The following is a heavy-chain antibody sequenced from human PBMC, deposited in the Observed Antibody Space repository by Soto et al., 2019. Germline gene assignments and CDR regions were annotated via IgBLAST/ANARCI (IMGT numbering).Heavy chain of an antibody. CDR1: GGSISSSSYY. J-gene: IGHJ4*02. Sequence: QLQLQESGPGLVKPSETLSLTCTVSGGSISSSSYYWGWIRQPPGKGLEWIGSIYYSGSTYYNPSLKSRVTISVDTSKHQFSLKLSSVTAADTAVYYCARLVPEVSYSSSCGGFDYWGQGTLVTVSS. D-gene: IGHD6-13*01. V-gene: IGHV4-39*01. CDR3: ARLVPEVSYSSSCGGFDY. CDR2: IYYSGST.